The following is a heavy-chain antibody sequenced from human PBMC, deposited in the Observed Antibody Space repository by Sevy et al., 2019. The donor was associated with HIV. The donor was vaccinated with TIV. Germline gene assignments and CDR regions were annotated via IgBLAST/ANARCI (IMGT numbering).Heavy chain of an antibody. CDR3: ARDLREHNL. CDR1: GFTFSTYW. V-gene: IGHV3-74*01. CDR2: INGDGSTT. J-gene: IGHJ4*02. D-gene: IGHD1-1*01. Sequence: GGSLRLSCTTSGFTFSTYWMHWVHQGPGKGPVWVSRINGDGSTTNYADSVKGRFTISRDNAKNTLYLQMSSLRAEDTAVYYCARDLREHNLWGQGTLVTVSS.